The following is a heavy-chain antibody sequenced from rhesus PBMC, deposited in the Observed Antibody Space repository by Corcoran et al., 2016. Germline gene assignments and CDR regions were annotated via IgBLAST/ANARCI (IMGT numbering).Heavy chain of an antibody. V-gene: IGHV4-169*01. D-gene: IGHD1-44*02. J-gene: IGHJ3*01. CDR1: GGSISSSY. Sequence: QLQLQESGPGLVKPSETLSVTCAVSGGSISSSYWSWIRQAPGKGLEWIGYFYGSGSSTNYNPSLKCRVTLSVDTSKNQLSLKLSSVTTADTAVYYCARGPYNSGSYNDAFDFWGQGLRVTVSS. CDR3: ARGPYNSGSYNDAFDF. CDR2: FYGSGSST.